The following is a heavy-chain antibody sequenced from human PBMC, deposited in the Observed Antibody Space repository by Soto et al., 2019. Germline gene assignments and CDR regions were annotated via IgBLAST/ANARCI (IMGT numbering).Heavy chain of an antibody. J-gene: IGHJ6*03. V-gene: IGHV3-74*01. CDR3: SRDLSITIFGVVIIYYYYMAV. D-gene: IGHD3-3*01. Sequence: EVQLVESGGGLVQPGGSLRLSCAASGFTFSSYWMHWVRQAPGKGLVWVSRINSDGSSTSYADSVKGRFTISRDNAKNTLYLQMNSLRAEDTAVYYFSRDLSITIFGVVIIYYYYMAVWGKGTTVTVSS. CDR2: INSDGSST. CDR1: GFTFSSYW.